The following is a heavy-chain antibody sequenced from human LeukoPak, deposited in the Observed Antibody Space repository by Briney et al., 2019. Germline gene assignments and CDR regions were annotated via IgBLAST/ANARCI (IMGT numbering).Heavy chain of an antibody. D-gene: IGHD1-26*01. Sequence: GGSLRLSCAASGFTFSTYNMNWVRQAPGKGLEWVSSMSGSSRDIYYADSVKGRFTISRDNAKNSLYLQMKSLRAEDTAVYYCARNLERSYGDYVYYGMDVWGKGTAVTVSS. CDR1: GFTFSTYN. CDR2: MSGSSRDI. CDR3: ARNLERSYGDYVYYGMDV. V-gene: IGHV3-21*01. J-gene: IGHJ6*04.